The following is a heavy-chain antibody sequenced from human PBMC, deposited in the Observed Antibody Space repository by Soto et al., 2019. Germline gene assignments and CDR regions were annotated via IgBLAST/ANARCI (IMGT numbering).Heavy chain of an antibody. CDR2: ISSSSSYI. Sequence: GESLRLSCAASGFPSISYSMNWVRPAPGKGLEWVSSISSSSSYIYYADSVKGRFTISRDNAKNSLYLQMNSLRAEDTAVYYCARWTYYYDSSGYYYGNLIDYWGQGTLVT. J-gene: IGHJ4*02. V-gene: IGHV3-21*01. CDR3: ARWTYYYDSSGYYYGNLIDY. CDR1: GFPSISYS. D-gene: IGHD3-22*01.